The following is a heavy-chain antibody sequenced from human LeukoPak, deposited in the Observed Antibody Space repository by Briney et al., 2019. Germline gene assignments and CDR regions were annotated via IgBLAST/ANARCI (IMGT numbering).Heavy chain of an antibody. D-gene: IGHD4-17*01. Sequence: GGSLRLSCAASGFTFSSYAMSWVRQAPGKGLEWVSAISGSGGGTYYADSVKGRFTISRDNSKNTLYLQMNSLRAEDTAVYYCAKDHDYGDYADAFDIWGKGTMVTVSS. CDR1: GFTFSSYA. J-gene: IGHJ3*02. CDR2: ISGSGGGT. V-gene: IGHV3-23*01. CDR3: AKDHDYGDYADAFDI.